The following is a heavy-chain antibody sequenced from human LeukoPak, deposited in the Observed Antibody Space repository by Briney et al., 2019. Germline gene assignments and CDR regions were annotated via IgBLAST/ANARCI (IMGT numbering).Heavy chain of an antibody. J-gene: IGHJ4*02. CDR3: ARDPSSWYGQKSDY. Sequence: HSGGSLRLSCAASGFTFSSYWMSWVRQAPGKGLEWVANIKQDGSEKYYVDSVKGRFTISRDNAKNSLYLQMNSLRAEDTAVYYRARDPSSWYGQKSDYWGQGTLVTVSS. CDR1: GFTFSSYW. CDR2: IKQDGSEK. D-gene: IGHD6-13*01. V-gene: IGHV3-7*01.